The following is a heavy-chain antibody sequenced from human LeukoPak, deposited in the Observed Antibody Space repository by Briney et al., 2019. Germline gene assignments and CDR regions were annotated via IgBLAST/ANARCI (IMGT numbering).Heavy chain of an antibody. V-gene: IGHV4-34*01. CDR3: ASLRTVVPAANDY. CDR1: GGSFSGYY. D-gene: IGHD2-2*01. Sequence: SETLSLTCAVYGGSFSGYYWSWIRQPPGKGLEWIGEINHSGSTNYNPSLKSRVTISVDTSKNQFSLKLSSVTAADTAVYYCASLRTVVPAANDYWGQGTLVTVSS. J-gene: IGHJ4*02. CDR2: INHSGST.